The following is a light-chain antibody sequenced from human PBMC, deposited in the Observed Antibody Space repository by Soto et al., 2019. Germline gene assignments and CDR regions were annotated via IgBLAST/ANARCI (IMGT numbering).Light chain of an antibody. V-gene: IGKV1-5*01. Sequence: ESQMTRAPSTRSATVGYRVTITCRASQDINRWLAWYQQKPGKAPKIRIYNADTLESGVPSRLSGSGYGTEFILTISSMQPNDFATYYCQQFSLYWAFGQGTKVDIK. CDR1: QDINRW. CDR3: QQFSLYWA. J-gene: IGKJ1*01. CDR2: NAD.